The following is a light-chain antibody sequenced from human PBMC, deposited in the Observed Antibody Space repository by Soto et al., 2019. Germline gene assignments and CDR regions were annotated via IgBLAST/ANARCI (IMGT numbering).Light chain of an antibody. V-gene: IGLV2-14*01. CDR1: SSDVGGYKS. CDR3: CSAAGGKTYV. CDR2: EDR. Sequence: QSALTQPASVSGSPGQSIAITCTGSSSDVGGYKSVSWYQQHPGKAPKLLIYEDRNRPSGVSNRFSGSKSGSTASLTLSGLQSEDEAEYYCCSAAGGKTYVFGPGTKLTVL. J-gene: IGLJ1*01.